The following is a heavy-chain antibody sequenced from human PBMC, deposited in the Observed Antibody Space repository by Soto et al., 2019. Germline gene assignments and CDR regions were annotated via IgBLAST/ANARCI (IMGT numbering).Heavy chain of an antibody. D-gene: IGHD1-26*01. CDR2: INQDGSDK. J-gene: IGHJ4*02. V-gene: IGHV3-7*01. CDR1: KIIFSDYW. CDR3: AAYSGSYSFEH. Sequence: EVQLVESGGGLVQPGGSLRLSCAASKIIFSDYWMSWVRQAPGKGLEWVANINQDGSDKHYVDSVKGRVTVSRDNAKNLLFLQMNSLTVEDTAVDWCAAYSGSYSFEHWGQGTLVTVSS.